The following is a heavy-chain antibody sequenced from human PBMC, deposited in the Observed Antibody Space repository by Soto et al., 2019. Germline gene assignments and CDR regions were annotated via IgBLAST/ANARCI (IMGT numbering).Heavy chain of an antibody. CDR1: GYTFTTYG. CDR2: ISNYNGNT. CDR3: ARGPTDYYDNSGDYFLDY. D-gene: IGHD3-22*01. V-gene: IGHV1-18*01. J-gene: IGHJ4*02. Sequence: QVQLVQSGAEVKKPGASVKVSCKASGYTFTTYGMSWVRQAPGQGRDWMGWISNYNGNTKYAERLQGRVTMTTDTTPSTAYMELRSLRSDDTAVYYCARGPTDYYDNSGDYFLDYWGQGTLVTVSS.